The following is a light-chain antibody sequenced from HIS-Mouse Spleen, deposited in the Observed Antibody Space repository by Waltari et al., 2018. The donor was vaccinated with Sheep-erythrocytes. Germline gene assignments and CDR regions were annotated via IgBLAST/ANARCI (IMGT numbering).Light chain of an antibody. CDR1: STHVCCYKY. CDR2: DVS. V-gene: IGLV2-11*01. J-gene: IGLJ2*01. Sequence: QSALTQPRSVSGSPGQSLTISCTGTSTHVCCYKYVSWYQQHPGKAPKLMIYDVSKRPSGVPDRFSGSKSGNTASLTISGLQAEDEADYYCCSYAGSYTVVFGGGTKLTVL. CDR3: CSYAGSYTVV.